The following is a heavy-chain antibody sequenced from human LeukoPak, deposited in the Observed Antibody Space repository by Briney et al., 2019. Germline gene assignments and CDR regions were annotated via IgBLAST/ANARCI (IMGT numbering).Heavy chain of an antibody. V-gene: IGHV4-39*07. J-gene: IGHJ4*02. CDR2: IYYSGST. Sequence: SETLSLTCAVSGGSISSNSYYWGWIRQPPGKGLEWIGSIYYSGSTYYNPSLKSRVTISVDTSKNQFSLKLSSVTAADTAVYYCARGPVTRDGYMYSFDYWGQGTLVTVSS. CDR3: ARGPVTRDGYMYSFDY. D-gene: IGHD5-24*01. CDR1: GGSISSNSYY.